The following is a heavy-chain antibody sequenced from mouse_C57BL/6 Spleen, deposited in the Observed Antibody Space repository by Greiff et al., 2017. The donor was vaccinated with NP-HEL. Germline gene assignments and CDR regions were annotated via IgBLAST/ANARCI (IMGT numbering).Heavy chain of an antibody. V-gene: IGHV1-64*01. CDR2: IHPHSGST. Sequence: VQLQQSGAELVKPGASVKLSCKASGYTFTSYWMHWVKQRPGQGLEWIGMIHPHSGSTNYNEKFKSKATLTVDKSSSTAYMQLSSLTSEDSAVYYCARRGYGSSSYFDYWGQGTTLTVSS. CDR3: ARRGYGSSSYFDY. J-gene: IGHJ2*01. CDR1: GYTFTSYW. D-gene: IGHD1-1*01.